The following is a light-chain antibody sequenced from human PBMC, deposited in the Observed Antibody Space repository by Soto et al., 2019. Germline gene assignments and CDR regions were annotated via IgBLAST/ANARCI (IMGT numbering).Light chain of an antibody. V-gene: IGKV3-20*01. CDR2: GAS. J-gene: IGKJ1*01. CDR3: QHYGSPWT. CDR1: QSVSSSY. Sequence: EIVLTQSPGTLSLSPGERATLSCRASQSVSSSYLAWYQQKPGQAPRLLIYGASSRATGIPDRFSGSGSGTYFTLTISRLEPEDVAVYYCQHYGSPWTFXQGTKVDIK.